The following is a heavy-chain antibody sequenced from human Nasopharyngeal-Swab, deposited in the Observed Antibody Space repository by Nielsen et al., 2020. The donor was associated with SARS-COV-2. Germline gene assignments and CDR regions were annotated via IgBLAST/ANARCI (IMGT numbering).Heavy chain of an antibody. Sequence: GSLRLSCTASGFTFGDYAMSWVRQAPGKGLEWVGLIRSKAYGGTTEYAASVKGRFTISRDDSKSIAYLQMNSLKTEDTAVYYCTRGRRFSYFDYWGQGTLVTVSS. CDR2: IRSKAYGGTT. J-gene: IGHJ4*02. V-gene: IGHV3-49*04. CDR1: GFTFGDYA. CDR3: TRGRRFSYFDY.